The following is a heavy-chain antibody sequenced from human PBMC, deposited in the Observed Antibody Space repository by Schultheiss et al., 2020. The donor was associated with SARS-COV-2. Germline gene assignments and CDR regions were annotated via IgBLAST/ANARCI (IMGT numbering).Heavy chain of an antibody. CDR2: ISTSSSYI. J-gene: IGHJ6*02. CDR1: GFTFSSYA. V-gene: IGHV3-21*01. D-gene: IGHD6-13*01. Sequence: GGSLRLSCAASGFTFSSYAMSWVRQAPGKGLEWVSSISTSSSYIYYADSVKGRFTISRDNAKNSLYLQMNSLRAEDTAVYYCAKDESSSWYYGMDVWGQGTTVTVSS. CDR3: AKDESSSWYYGMDV.